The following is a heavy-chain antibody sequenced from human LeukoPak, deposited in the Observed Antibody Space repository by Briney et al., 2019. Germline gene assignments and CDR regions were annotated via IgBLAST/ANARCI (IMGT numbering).Heavy chain of an antibody. D-gene: IGHD2-15*01. J-gene: IGHJ4*02. CDR2: IYPGDSDT. CDR1: GYSFSNDW. Sequence: GESLKISCKGSGYSFSNDWIGWVREMPGKGLEWMGIIYPGDSDTRYSPSFQGQVTISADKSISTAYLQWSSLEASDTAMYYCARRGCNGGSCYGYWGQGTLVTVSS. CDR3: ARRGCNGGSCYGY. V-gene: IGHV5-51*01.